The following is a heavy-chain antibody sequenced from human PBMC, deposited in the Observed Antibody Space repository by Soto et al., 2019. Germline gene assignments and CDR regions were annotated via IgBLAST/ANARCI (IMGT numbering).Heavy chain of an antibody. D-gene: IGHD6-19*01. Sequence: QVQLVQSGAEVKKPGASVKVSCKASGYTFTSYAMHWVRQAPGQRLEWMGWINAGNGNTKYSQKFQGRVTITRDTSASTGYMELSSLRSEDTAVYSGARDGLAVAPERSYWGQGTLVTVSS. CDR1: GYTFTSYA. V-gene: IGHV1-3*01. CDR3: ARDGLAVAPERSY. CDR2: INAGNGNT. J-gene: IGHJ4*02.